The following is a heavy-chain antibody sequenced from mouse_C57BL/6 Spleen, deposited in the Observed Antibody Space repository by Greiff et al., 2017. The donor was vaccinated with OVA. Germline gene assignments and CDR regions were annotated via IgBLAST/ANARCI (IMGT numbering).Heavy chain of an antibody. CDR3: AREDYLGWYFDV. D-gene: IGHD2-4*01. CDR2: ISYDGSN. V-gene: IGHV3-6*01. J-gene: IGHJ1*03. CDR1: GYSITSGYY. Sequence: EVQLQESGPGLVKPSQSLSLTCSVTGYSITSGYYWNWIRQFPGNKLEWMGYISYDGSNNYNPSLKNRISITRDTSKNQFFLKLNSVTTEDTATYYCAREDYLGWYFDVWGTGTTVTVSS.